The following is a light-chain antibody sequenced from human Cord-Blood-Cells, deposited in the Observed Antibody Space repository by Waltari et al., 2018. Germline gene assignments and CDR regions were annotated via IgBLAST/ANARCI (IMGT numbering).Light chain of an antibody. CDR3: MQALQTPFT. Sequence: DIVMPQSPLSLPVTPGEPASISCRPSQSLLHSNGYNYLDWYLQKPGQSPQLLIYLGSNRASGVPDRFSGSGSGTDFTLKISRVEAEDVGVYYCMQALQTPFTFGPGTKVDIK. CDR1: QSLLHSNGYNY. V-gene: IGKV2-28*01. CDR2: LGS. J-gene: IGKJ3*01.